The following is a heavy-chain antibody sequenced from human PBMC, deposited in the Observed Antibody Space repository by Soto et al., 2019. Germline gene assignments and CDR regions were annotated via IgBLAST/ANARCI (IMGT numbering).Heavy chain of an antibody. Sequence: QAQLVQSGAEVQKPGASVKVSCTASGYTFTSYGVSWVRQAPGQGLEWMGWISTKIGNTNYAQKLQGRVTMTTDASTSTAYMELRSPRSDDTAVYYCARDRGGGMDVWGQGTTVTVSS. CDR2: ISTKIGNT. J-gene: IGHJ6*02. CDR1: GYTFTSYG. CDR3: ARDRGGGMDV. V-gene: IGHV1-18*04. D-gene: IGHD3-10*01.